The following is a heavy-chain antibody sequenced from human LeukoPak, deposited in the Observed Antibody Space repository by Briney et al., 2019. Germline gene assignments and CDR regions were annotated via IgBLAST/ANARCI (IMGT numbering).Heavy chain of an antibody. CDR1: GLSFGDAW. V-gene: IGHV3-15*01. CDR2: IKSKADGGTT. CDR3: TGPPV. Sequence: GGSLRLSCEASGLSFGDAWMSWFRQAPGKGLEWVGRIKSKADGGTTDYAASVKGRFTISRDDSKNTLYLQMNSLSTEDTAVYYCTGPPVWGQGTLVTVSS. J-gene: IGHJ1*01.